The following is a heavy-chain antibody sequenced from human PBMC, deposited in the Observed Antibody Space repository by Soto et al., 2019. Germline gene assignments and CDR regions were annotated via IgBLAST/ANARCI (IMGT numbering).Heavy chain of an antibody. CDR1: GFTFSSYG. V-gene: IGHV3-30*03. CDR3: ATEVGVGATTGLGDYYFYYGMDS. Sequence: QVQLVESGGGVVQPGRSLRLSCAASGFTFSSYGMHWVRQAPGKGLEWVAVISYDGSNKYYAYSVKGRFTISRDNSKNTMYPQMNTTRAEYTAVNYGATEVGVGATTGLGDYYFYYGMDSWGQGTTVTVSS. D-gene: IGHD1-26*01. CDR2: ISYDGSNK. J-gene: IGHJ6*02.